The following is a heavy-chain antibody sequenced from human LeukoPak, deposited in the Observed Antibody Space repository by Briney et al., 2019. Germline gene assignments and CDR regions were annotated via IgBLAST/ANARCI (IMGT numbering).Heavy chain of an antibody. CDR3: ARFGSGSYYISWFDP. D-gene: IGHD3-10*01. J-gene: IGHJ5*02. Sequence: ASVKVSCKASGYTFTSYGISWVRQAPGQGLEWMGWISAYNGNTSYAQKLQGRVTMTTDTSTSTAYMELRSLRSDDTAVYYCARFGSGSYYISWFDPWGQGTLVTVSS. CDR2: ISAYNGNT. V-gene: IGHV1-18*01. CDR1: GYTFTSYG.